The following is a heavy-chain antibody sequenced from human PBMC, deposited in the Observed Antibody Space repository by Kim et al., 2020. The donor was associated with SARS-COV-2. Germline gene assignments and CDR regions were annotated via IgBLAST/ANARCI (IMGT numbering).Heavy chain of an antibody. D-gene: IGHD2-2*01. CDR3: ARGPLGYCSSTSCYSPFDY. V-gene: IGHV3-30*01. Sequence: GRFTISRDNSKNTLYLQMNSLRAEDTAVYYCARGPLGYCSSTSCYSPFDYWGQGTLVTVSS. J-gene: IGHJ4*02.